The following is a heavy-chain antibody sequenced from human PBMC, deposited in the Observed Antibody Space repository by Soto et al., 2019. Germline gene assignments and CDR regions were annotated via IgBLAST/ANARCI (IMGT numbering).Heavy chain of an antibody. CDR2: IYYSGST. Sequence: QVQLQESGPGLVKPSETLSLTCTVSGGSISSYYWSWIRQPPGKGLEWIGYIYYSGSTNYNPSLKSRVTRSVDTSKNPFSLKLSSVTAADTAVYYCARDHLWEGAPAHYFDYWGQGTLVTVSS. CDR1: GGSISSYY. CDR3: ARDHLWEGAPAHYFDY. V-gene: IGHV4-59*01. D-gene: IGHD1-26*01. J-gene: IGHJ4*02.